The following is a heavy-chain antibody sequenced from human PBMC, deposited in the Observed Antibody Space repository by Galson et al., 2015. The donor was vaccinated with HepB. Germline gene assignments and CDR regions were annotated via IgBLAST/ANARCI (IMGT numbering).Heavy chain of an antibody. Sequence: SLRLSCAASGFTFSSYSMNWVRQAPGKGLEWVSSISSSSSYIYYADSVKGRFTISRDNAKNSLYLQMNSLRAEDTAVYYCARDYEGAATPDYWGQGTLVTVSS. CDR3: ARDYEGAATPDY. D-gene: IGHD2-15*01. CDR2: ISSSSSYI. V-gene: IGHV3-21*01. CDR1: GFTFSSYS. J-gene: IGHJ4*02.